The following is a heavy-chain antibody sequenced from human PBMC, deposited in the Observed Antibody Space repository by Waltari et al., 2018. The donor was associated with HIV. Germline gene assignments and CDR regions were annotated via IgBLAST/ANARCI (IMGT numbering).Heavy chain of an antibody. D-gene: IGHD4-17*01. CDR3: GGDRGGGNYGDYEPLFDY. Sequence: QVQLVESGGGVVQPGRSLRLSCAASGFTFSSSAMHWVRQAPGKGLGGVAVISYDGRNKYSAESVKGRFTIPRNNSKNTLFLQMNSLGAEDTAGYYFGGDRGGGNYGDYEPLFDYWGQGTLVTVSS. J-gene: IGHJ4*02. CDR1: GFTFSSSA. V-gene: IGHV3-30*04. CDR2: ISYDGRNK.